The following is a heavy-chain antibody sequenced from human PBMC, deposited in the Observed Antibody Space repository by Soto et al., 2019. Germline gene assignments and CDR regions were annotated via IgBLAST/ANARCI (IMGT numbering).Heavy chain of an antibody. J-gene: IGHJ5*02. CDR1: GFTFSSYS. Sequence: PGGSLRLSCAASGFTFSSYSMNWGRQAPGKGLEWVSYISSSSSTIYYADSVKGRFTISRDNAKNSLYLQMNSLRAEDTAVYYCARDALLWFGEDWGWFAPWGQGTLVTVSS. V-gene: IGHV3-48*01. CDR3: ARDALLWFGEDWGWFAP. D-gene: IGHD3-10*01. CDR2: ISSSSSTI.